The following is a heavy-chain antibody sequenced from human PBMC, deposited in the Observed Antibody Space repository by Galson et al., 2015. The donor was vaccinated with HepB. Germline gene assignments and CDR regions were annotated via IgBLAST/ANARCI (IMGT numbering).Heavy chain of an antibody. CDR3: ARALTSTTWQIGY. D-gene: IGHD2-2*01. CDR2: IRGGGGVT. J-gene: IGHJ4*02. V-gene: IGHV3-23*01. CDR1: GFLFSNYA. Sequence: LRLSCAASGFLFSNYAMTWVRQAPGKGLEWVSAIRGGGGVTDHLDSVRGRFTISRDNSKNTLYMQMNSLRAEDTAVYYCARALTSTTWQIGYWGQGTLVTVSS.